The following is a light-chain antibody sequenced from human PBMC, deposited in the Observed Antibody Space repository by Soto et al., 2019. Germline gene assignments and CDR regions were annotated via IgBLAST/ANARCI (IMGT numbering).Light chain of an antibody. V-gene: IGLV1-40*01. Sequence: QSVLTQPPSVSGAPGQRVTISCTGSSSNIGADYHVHWYQQLPGTAPKLLIYTNTNRPSGVPDRFSASKSGTSASLAITGLQAEDEADYYCQSYDISLSAGVFGGGTKLTVL. CDR2: TNT. CDR3: QSYDISLSAGV. CDR1: SSNIGADYH. J-gene: IGLJ2*01.